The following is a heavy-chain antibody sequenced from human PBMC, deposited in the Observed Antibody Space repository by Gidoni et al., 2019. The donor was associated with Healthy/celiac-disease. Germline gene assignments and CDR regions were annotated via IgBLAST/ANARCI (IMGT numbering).Heavy chain of an antibody. CDR2: IYYSGST. V-gene: IGHV4-39*07. J-gene: IGHJ4*02. CDR3: AEGYSYGYGEDYFDY. D-gene: IGHD5-18*01. CDR1: GGSISSSSYY. Sequence: LQLQESGAGLVKPSETLSLTCTVSGGSISSSSYYWGWIRQPPGKGLEWIGSIYYSGSTYYNPSLKSRVTISVDTSKNQFSLKLSSVTAADTAVYYCAEGYSYGYGEDYFDYWGQGTLVTVSS.